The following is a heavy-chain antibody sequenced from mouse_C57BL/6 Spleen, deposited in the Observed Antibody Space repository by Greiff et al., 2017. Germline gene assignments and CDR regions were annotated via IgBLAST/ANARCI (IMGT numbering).Heavy chain of an antibody. J-gene: IGHJ3*01. CDR3: ARGGDSSGGFAY. D-gene: IGHD3-2*02. CDR1: GYSFTSYY. Sequence: QVQLQQSGPELVKPGASVRISCKASGYSFTSYYIHWVKQRPGQGLEWIGWIYPGSGNTKYNEKFKGKATLTADTSSSTAYMQLSSLTSEDSAVYDCARGGDSSGGFAYWGQGALVTVSA. CDR2: IYPGSGNT. V-gene: IGHV1-66*01.